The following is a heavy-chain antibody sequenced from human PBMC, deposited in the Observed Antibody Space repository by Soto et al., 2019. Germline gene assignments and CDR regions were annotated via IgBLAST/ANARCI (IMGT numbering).Heavy chain of an antibody. CDR2: IFSNDEK. D-gene: IGHD1-26*01. J-gene: IGHJ4*02. V-gene: IGHV2-26*01. CDR1: GFSLSNARMG. Sequence: QVTLKESGPVLVKPTETLTLTCTVSGFSLSNARMGVTWIRQPPGKALEWRAHIFSNDEKSYSTSLKSRLTIAEDTSKSQVVLTMTNMDPVETATYYCARHGRGVGARPLDYWGQGTLVTVSS. CDR3: ARHGRGVGARPLDY.